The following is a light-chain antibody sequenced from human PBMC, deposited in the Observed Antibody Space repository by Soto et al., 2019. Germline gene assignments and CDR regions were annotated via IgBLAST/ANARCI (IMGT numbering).Light chain of an antibody. J-gene: IGLJ1*01. Sequence: QSVLTQPPSVSGSPGQSITISCTGTSSDVGNYNYVSWYQQYPGRVPKLLIYMVSNRPSGVSNRFSGSKSGNTASLTISGLQAEDEADYFCTSPTPGSLYVFGTGTKVTV. CDR1: SSDVGNYNY. CDR2: MVS. V-gene: IGLV2-14*01. CDR3: TSPTPGSLYV.